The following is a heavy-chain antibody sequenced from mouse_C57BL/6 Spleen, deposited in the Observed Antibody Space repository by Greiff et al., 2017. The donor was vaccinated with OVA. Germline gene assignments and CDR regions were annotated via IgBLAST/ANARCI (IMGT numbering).Heavy chain of an antibody. CDR3: AKHERHGGFAY. Sequence: VKLQESGPGLVAPSQSLSITCTVSGFSLTSYGVDWVRQPPGKGLEWLGVIWGGGSTTYNSALMSSLSISKDNSKSQGFLKMNSLQTDDTAMDYCAKHERHGGFAYWGQGTLVTVSA. CDR1: GFSLTSYG. J-gene: IGHJ3*01. V-gene: IGHV2-9*01. CDR2: IWGGGST.